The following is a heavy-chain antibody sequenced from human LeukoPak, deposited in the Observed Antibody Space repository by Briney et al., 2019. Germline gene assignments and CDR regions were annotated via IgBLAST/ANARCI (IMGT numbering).Heavy chain of an antibody. V-gene: IGHV3-30-3*01. Sequence: PGGSLRLSCAVSGFTFSNYAMHWVRQAPGKGLEGVAAISHDGSNEYYAESVKGRITVSRDTSENTLYLQMNSLRAEDTAVYYCARDLSGSYIFDYWGQGTLVTVSS. CDR2: ISHDGSNE. CDR3: ARDLSGSYIFDY. CDR1: GFTFSNYA. D-gene: IGHD1-26*01. J-gene: IGHJ4*02.